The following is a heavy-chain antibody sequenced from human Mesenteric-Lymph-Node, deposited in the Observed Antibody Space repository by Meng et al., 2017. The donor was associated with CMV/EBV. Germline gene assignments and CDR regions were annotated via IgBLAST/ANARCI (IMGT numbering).Heavy chain of an antibody. CDR2: ISYDGSNK. J-gene: IGHJ4*02. D-gene: IGHD3-22*01. Sequence: GGSLRLSCAASGFTFSSYAMHWVRQAPGKGLEWVAVISYDGSNKYYADSVKGRFTISRDNSKNTLYLQMDSLRAEDTAVYYCARGSYDSSAYFTDYWGQGALVTVSS. CDR3: ARGSYDSSAYFTDY. V-gene: IGHV3-30*04. CDR1: GFTFSSYA.